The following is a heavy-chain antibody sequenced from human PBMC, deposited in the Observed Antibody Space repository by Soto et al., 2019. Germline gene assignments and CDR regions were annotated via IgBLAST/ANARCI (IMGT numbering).Heavy chain of an antibody. CDR3: ARGPPTVTTLESYFDY. D-gene: IGHD4-17*01. V-gene: IGHV1-69*13. CDR2: IIPIFGTA. J-gene: IGHJ4*02. CDR1: GGTFSSYA. Sequence: ASVKVSCKASGGTFSSYAISWVRQAPGQGLEWMGGIIPIFGTANYAQKFQGRVTITADESTSTAYMELSSLRSEDTAVYYCARGPPTVTTLESYFDYWGQGTLVTAPQ.